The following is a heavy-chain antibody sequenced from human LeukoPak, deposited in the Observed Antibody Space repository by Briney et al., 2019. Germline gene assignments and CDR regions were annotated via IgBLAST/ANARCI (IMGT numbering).Heavy chain of an antibody. CDR2: INPNSGGT. J-gene: IGHJ3*02. CDR3: ARDLSYRDILTGYFWALVYDAFDI. CDR1: GYTFTGYY. V-gene: IGHV1-2*02. Sequence: ASVKVSCKASGYTFTGYYMHWVRQAPGQGLEWMGWINPNSGGTNYAQKFQGRVTMTRDTSISTAYMELSRLRSDDTAVYYCARDLSYRDILTGYFWALVYDAFDIWGQGTMVTVSS. D-gene: IGHD3-9*01.